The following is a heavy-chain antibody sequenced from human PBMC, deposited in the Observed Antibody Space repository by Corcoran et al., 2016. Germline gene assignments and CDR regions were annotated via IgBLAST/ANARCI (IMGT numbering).Heavy chain of an antibody. Sequence: QVQLQQWGAGLLKPSETLSLTCAVYGGSFSGYYWSWIRQPPGKGLEWIGEINHSGSTNYNPSLKSRVTISVDTSKNQFSLKLSSVTAADTAVYYCARGRSVCYDCWSGCGGDLDWFDPWGQGTLVTVSS. CDR1: GGSFSGYY. D-gene: IGHD3-3*01. CDR2: INHSGST. CDR3: ARGRSVCYDCWSGCGGDLDWFDP. V-gene: IGHV4-34*01. J-gene: IGHJ5*02.